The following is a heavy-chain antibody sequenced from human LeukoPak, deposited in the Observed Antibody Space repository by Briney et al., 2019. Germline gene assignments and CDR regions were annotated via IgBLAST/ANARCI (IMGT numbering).Heavy chain of an antibody. CDR3: AQDWWGSYLS. CDR2: IFGDGETT. V-gene: IGHV3-43*02. Sequence: GGSLRLSCAASGFTFATYAMHWVRQAPGKGLEYVSLIFGDGETTHYADSVKGRFTISRDNSKNSLYLQMNNLKTDGTAFYYCAQDWWGSYLSWGRGTLVTVSS. CDR1: GFTFATYA. J-gene: IGHJ4*02. D-gene: IGHD1-26*01.